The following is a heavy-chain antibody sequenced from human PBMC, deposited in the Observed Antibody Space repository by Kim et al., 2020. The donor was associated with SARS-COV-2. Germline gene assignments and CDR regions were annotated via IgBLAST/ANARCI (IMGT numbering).Heavy chain of an antibody. Sequence: SETLSLTCTVSAGSISTYYWSWIRQPPGKGLEWIGYVYYTGTTNYNPALKSRVTISVDPSNNQFSLTLTSVTAADTAVYYCGRHPSRGAAFDSWGQGTM. J-gene: IGHJ3*02. CDR2: VYYTGTT. CDR1: AGSISTYY. V-gene: IGHV4-59*08. CDR3: GRHPSRGAAFDS.